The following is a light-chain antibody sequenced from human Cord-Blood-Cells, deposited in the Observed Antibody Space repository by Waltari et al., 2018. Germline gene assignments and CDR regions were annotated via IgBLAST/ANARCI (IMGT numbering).Light chain of an antibody. CDR1: RSDLASYNC. Sequence: QTALPQPPSVSGSPGQSVTISCTGTRSDLASYNCVSWYPQPPGTAPKLMIYEVSNRPSGVPDRFSGSKSGNTASLTISGLQAEDEADYYRSSYTSSSTWVFGGGTKLTVL. CDR3: SSYTSSSTWV. V-gene: IGLV2-18*02. CDR2: EVS. J-gene: IGLJ3*02.